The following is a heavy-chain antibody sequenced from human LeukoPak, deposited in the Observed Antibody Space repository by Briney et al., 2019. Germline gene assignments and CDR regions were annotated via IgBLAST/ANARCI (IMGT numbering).Heavy chain of an antibody. CDR2: IWYDGSIK. V-gene: IGHV3-30*02. Sequence: GGSLRLSCAASGFTFSNYGMHWVRQAPGKGLEWVAVIWYDGSIKYYADSVKGRFTISRDNPKSTVYLQMNSLRDEDTAVYYCAKDSSSSNYYYGLDVWGQGTTVTVSS. CDR1: GFTFSNYG. CDR3: AKDSSSSNYYYGLDV. D-gene: IGHD6-6*01. J-gene: IGHJ6*02.